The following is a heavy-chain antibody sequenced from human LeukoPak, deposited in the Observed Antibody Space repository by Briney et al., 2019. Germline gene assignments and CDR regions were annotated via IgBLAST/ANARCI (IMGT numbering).Heavy chain of an antibody. CDR1: GFTFSSYS. CDR2: ISSSSGTI. Sequence: PVGSLRLSCAASGFTFSSYSMNWVRQAPGKGLEWVSYISSSSGTIYYADSVKGRFTISRDNAKNSLYLQMNSLRADDTAVYYCARGFLYYFDYWGQGTLVPVSS. J-gene: IGHJ4*02. CDR3: ARGFLYYFDY. V-gene: IGHV3-48*01.